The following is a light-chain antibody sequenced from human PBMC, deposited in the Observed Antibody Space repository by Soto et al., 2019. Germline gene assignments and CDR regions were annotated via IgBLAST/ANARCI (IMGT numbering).Light chain of an antibody. V-gene: IGKV3-20*01. CDR2: GAS. CDR3: QQYGSSGT. J-gene: IGKJ1*01. Sequence: EVVMTQSPATLSVSPGERATLSCRASQSVSRTLAWYQHKPGQAPRLLIYGASNRATGIPDRFSGSGSGTDFTLTISRLEPEDFAVYYCQQYGSSGTFGQGTKVDIK. CDR1: QSVSRT.